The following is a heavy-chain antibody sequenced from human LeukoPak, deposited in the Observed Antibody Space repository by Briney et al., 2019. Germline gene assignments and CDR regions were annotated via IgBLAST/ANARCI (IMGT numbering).Heavy chain of an antibody. Sequence: GGSLRLFCAASGFTFSSYAMHWVRQAPGKGLEWVAVISYDGSNKYYADSVKGRFTISRDNSKNTLYLQINSLRAEDTAVYYCARERLGAGAFDIWGQGTMVTVSS. CDR1: GFTFSSYA. CDR2: ISYDGSNK. D-gene: IGHD1-26*01. V-gene: IGHV3-30-3*01. CDR3: ARERLGAGAFDI. J-gene: IGHJ3*02.